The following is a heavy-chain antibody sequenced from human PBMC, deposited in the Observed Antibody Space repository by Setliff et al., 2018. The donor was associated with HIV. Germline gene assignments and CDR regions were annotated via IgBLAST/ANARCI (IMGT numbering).Heavy chain of an antibody. CDR3: AKVPVEMATITLLFFDY. D-gene: IGHD5-12*01. CDR2: ISGSGGST. J-gene: IGHJ4*02. CDR1: GFTFSSYA. Sequence: HGGSLRLSCAASGFTFSSYAMSWVRQAPGKELEWVSAISGSGGSTYYADSVKGRFTIARDNSKNTLYLQMNSLRAEDTAVYYCAKVPVEMATITLLFFDYWGQVTLVTVSS. V-gene: IGHV3-23*01.